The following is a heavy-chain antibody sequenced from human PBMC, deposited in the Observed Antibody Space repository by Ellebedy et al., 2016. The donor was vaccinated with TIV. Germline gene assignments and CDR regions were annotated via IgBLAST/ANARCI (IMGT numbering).Heavy chain of an antibody. CDR3: AKDFGFGELLFVGGDY. J-gene: IGHJ4*02. CDR2: ISWNSGSI. V-gene: IGHV3-9*01. D-gene: IGHD3-10*01. Sequence: SLKISXAASGFTFDDYAMHWVRQAPGKGLEWVSGISWNSGSIGYADSVKGRFTISRDNAKNSLYLQMNSLRAEDTALYYCAKDFGFGELLFVGGDYWGQGTLVTVSS. CDR1: GFTFDDYA.